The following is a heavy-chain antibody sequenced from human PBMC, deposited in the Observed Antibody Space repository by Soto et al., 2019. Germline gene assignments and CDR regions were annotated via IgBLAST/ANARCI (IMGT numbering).Heavy chain of an antibody. Sequence: SVKVSCKASGGTFSSYAISWVRQAPGQGLEWMGGIIPIFGTANYAQKFQGRVTITADESTSTAYMELSSLRSEDTAVYYCAGKQLPHPNSSSYGMDVWGLGTTVTVSS. V-gene: IGHV1-69*13. J-gene: IGHJ6*02. CDR3: AGKQLPHPNSSSYGMDV. CDR1: GGTFSSYA. D-gene: IGHD5-18*01. CDR2: IIPIFGTA.